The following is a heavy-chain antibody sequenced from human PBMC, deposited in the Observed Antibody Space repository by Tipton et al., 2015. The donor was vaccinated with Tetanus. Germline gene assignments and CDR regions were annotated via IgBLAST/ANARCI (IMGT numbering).Heavy chain of an antibody. V-gene: IGHV3-48*02. D-gene: IGHD2-2*01. J-gene: IGHJ4*02. CDR2: IRRDSTTM. CDR1: GFSFSTYH. CDR3: ARDSTYLFDY. Sequence: SLRLSCATSGFSFSTYHMNWVRQAPGKGLEWVSYIRRDSTTMYYADSVTGRFTVSRDNAKSSLYLQMNSLTDEDTAVYCCARDSTYLFDYWGQGTLVTVSS.